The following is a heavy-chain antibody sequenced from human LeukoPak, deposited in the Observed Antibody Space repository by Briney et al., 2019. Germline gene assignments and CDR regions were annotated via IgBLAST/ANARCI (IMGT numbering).Heavy chain of an antibody. CDR3: APTSEAYTSNWNV. CDR1: GYRFTDDY. CDR2: INPDSGFT. D-gene: IGHD1-20*01. Sequence: VASVKVSCKASGYRFTDDYMHWVQQAPGQGLEWMGWINPDSGFTVYAQKFQGRVTMTRDTSISTAYMEVRRLRSDDTAVYYCAPTSEAYTSNWNVWGQGTLVTVSS. J-gene: IGHJ4*02. V-gene: IGHV1-2*02.